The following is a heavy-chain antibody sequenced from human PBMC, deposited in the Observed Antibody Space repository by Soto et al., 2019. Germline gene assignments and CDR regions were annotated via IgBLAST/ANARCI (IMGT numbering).Heavy chain of an antibody. CDR3: ARDQGRAARSGPYYYYYYGMDV. V-gene: IGHV4-34*01. Sequence: PETLSLTCAVYGGSFSGYYWSWVRQPPGKGLEWIGEINHSGSTNYNPSLKSRVTISVDTSKNQFSLKLSSVTAADTAVYYCARDQGRAARSGPYYYYYYGMDVWGQGTTVTVSS. CDR1: GGSFSGYY. J-gene: IGHJ6*02. D-gene: IGHD6-6*01. CDR2: INHSGST.